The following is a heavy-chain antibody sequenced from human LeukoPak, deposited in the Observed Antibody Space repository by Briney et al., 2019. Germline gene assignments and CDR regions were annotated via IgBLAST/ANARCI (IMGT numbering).Heavy chain of an antibody. J-gene: IGHJ4*02. Sequence: GTSLRLSCAASEFTFDSYAMHWVRQAPGKGLEWVAVISYDGSNEYYTDSVRGRFSISRDNSKNTLYLQMNSLSAEDAAVYYCARGSWFGELSPFDYWGQGTLVTVSS. V-gene: IGHV3-30-3*01. CDR2: ISYDGSNE. CDR1: EFTFDSYA. D-gene: IGHD3-10*01. CDR3: ARGSWFGELSPFDY.